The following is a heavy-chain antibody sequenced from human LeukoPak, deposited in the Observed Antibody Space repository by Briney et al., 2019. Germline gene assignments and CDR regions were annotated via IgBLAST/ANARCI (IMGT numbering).Heavy chain of an antibody. CDR3: ARDVRRYSSGWYHDY. Sequence: GASVKVSCKASGYTFTSYGISWVRQAPGQGLEWMGWISAYNGNTNYAQKLQGRVTMTTDTSTSTAYMELRSLRSDDTAVYYCARDVRRYSSGWYHDYWGQGTLVTVSS. D-gene: IGHD6-19*01. V-gene: IGHV1-18*01. CDR1: GYTFTSYG. CDR2: ISAYNGNT. J-gene: IGHJ4*02.